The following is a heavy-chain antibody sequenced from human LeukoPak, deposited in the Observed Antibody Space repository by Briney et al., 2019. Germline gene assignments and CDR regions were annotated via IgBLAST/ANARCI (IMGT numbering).Heavy chain of an antibody. Sequence: SETLSLTCTVSGGSISPYSWSWIRQPPGKGLEWIGYIFYSRSTNSNPSLKSRVTISVATSKNEFYLELSSVTAADTAVYYCARDYHDTSGYNYVGGYYYMDVWGKGTTVTVSS. J-gene: IGHJ6*03. CDR3: ARDYHDTSGYNYVGGYYYMDV. V-gene: IGHV4-59*08. CDR1: GGSISPYS. CDR2: IFYSRST. D-gene: IGHD3-22*01.